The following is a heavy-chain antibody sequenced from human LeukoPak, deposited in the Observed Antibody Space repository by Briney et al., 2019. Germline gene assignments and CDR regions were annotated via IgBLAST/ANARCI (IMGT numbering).Heavy chain of an antibody. CDR1: GFTFSSYW. CDR2: INSDGSST. D-gene: IGHD3-10*01. Sequence: GGSLRLSCAASGFTFSSYWMHWVRQAPGKGLVWVSRINSDGSSTSYADSVKGRFTISRDNAKNSLYLQMNSLRAEDTAVYYCARDLMVRGVMIYYGMDVWGKGTTVTVSS. J-gene: IGHJ6*04. V-gene: IGHV3-74*01. CDR3: ARDLMVRGVMIYYGMDV.